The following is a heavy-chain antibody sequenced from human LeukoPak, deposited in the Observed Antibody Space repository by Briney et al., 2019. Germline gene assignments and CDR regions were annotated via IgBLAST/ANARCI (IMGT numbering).Heavy chain of an antibody. Sequence: GESLKISCEGSGYSFSNYWIGWVRQMPGKGLEWMGIIYPGDYETRYSLSFQGLVTISVDKSISTAYLQWSSLKASDTAMYYCAIPPGYCGNDCSFDHRGQGTLVTVSS. CDR1: GYSFSNYW. CDR3: AIPPGYCGNDCSFDH. CDR2: IYPGDYET. V-gene: IGHV5-51*01. J-gene: IGHJ4*02. D-gene: IGHD2-21*02.